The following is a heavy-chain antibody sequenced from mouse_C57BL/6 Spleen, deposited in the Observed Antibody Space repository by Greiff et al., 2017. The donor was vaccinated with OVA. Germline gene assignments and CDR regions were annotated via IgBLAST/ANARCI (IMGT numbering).Heavy chain of an antibody. D-gene: IGHD2-10*02. J-gene: IGHJ4*01. Sequence: QVQLQQSGAELVRPGASVTLSCKASGYTFTDYEMHWVKQTPVHGLEWIGAIDPETGGTAYNQKFKGKAILTADKSSSTAYMELRSLTSEDSAVYYCTRGPRRYAMDYWGQGTSVTVSS. CDR3: TRGPRRYAMDY. CDR1: GYTFTDYE. CDR2: IDPETGGT. V-gene: IGHV1-15*01.